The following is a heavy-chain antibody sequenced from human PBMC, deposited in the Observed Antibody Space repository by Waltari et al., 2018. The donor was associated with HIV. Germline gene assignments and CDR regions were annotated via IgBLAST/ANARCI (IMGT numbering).Heavy chain of an antibody. V-gene: IGHV1-24*01. CDR2: FDPEDGET. J-gene: IGHJ6*02. D-gene: IGHD6-13*01. CDR1: GYTLTELF. CDR3: ATDLAAARKNYYYYGMDV. Sequence: QVQLVQSGAEVNKPGASVKVSCKVSGYTLTELFMHWVRQAPGKGLEWMGGFDPEDGETIYAQKFQGRVTMTEDTSTDTAYMELSSLRSEDTAVYYCATDLAAARKNYYYYGMDVWGQGTTVTVSS.